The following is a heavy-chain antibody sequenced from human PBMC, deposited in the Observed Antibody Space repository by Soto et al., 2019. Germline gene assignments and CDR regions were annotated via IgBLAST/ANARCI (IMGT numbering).Heavy chain of an antibody. Sequence: SETLSLTCTVSGGSISSSSYYWGWIRQPPGKGLEWIGSIYYSGSTYYNPSLKSRVTISVDTSKNQFSLKLSSVTAADTAVYYCARHLQDYGDSLDYWGQGTLVTVCS. D-gene: IGHD4-17*01. CDR1: GGSISSSSYY. V-gene: IGHV4-39*01. J-gene: IGHJ4*02. CDR3: ARHLQDYGDSLDY. CDR2: IYYSGST.